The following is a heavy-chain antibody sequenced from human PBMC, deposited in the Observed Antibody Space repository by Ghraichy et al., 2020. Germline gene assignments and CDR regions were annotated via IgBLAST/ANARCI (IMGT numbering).Heavy chain of an antibody. CDR1: GGSFSGYY. V-gene: IGHV4-34*01. CDR2: INHSGST. D-gene: IGHD3-10*01. CDR3: ARGALRMVRGVKDWYFDL. J-gene: IGHJ2*01. Sequence: SETLSLTCAVYGGSFSGYYWSWIRQPPGKGLEWIGEINHSGSTNYNPSLKSRVTISVDTSKNQFSLKLSSVTAADTAVYYCARGALRMVRGVKDWYFDLWGRGTLVTVSS.